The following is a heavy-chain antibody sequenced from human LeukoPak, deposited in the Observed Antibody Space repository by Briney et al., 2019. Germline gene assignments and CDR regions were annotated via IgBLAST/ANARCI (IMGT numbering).Heavy chain of an antibody. J-gene: IGHJ4*02. D-gene: IGHD5-12*01. Sequence: GGSLRLSCAASGFTFSSYGMHWVRQAPGKGLEWVAFIRYDGSNKYYADSVKGRFTISRDNSKNTLYLQMNSLRAEDTAVYYCAKDSMWLLDKDGIDYWGQGTLVTVSS. CDR2: IRYDGSNK. V-gene: IGHV3-30*02. CDR3: AKDSMWLLDKDGIDY. CDR1: GFTFSSYG.